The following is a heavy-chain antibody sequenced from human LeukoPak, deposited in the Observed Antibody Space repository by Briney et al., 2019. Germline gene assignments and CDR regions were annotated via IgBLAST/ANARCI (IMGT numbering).Heavy chain of an antibody. CDR2: IYYSGST. J-gene: IGHJ4*02. V-gene: IGHV4-31*03. CDR1: GGSISSGGYY. Sequence: SETLSLTCTVSGGSISSGGYYWSWIRQHPGKGLEWIWYIYYSGSTYYNPSLKSRVTISVDTSKNQFSLKLSSVTAADTAVYSCARLITMVRGVIKPFDYWGQGTLVTVSS. D-gene: IGHD3-10*01. CDR3: ARLITMVRGVIKPFDY.